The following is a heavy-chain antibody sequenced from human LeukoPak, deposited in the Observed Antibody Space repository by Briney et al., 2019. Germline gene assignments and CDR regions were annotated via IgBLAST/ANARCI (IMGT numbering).Heavy chain of an antibody. CDR3: ARTAGDSSGNYFDY. D-gene: IGHD3-22*01. CDR2: IYYSGST. J-gene: IGHJ4*02. V-gene: IGHV4-59*12. CDR1: GGSIGTYY. Sequence: SETLSLTCSVSGGSIGTYYWSWIRQPPGKGLEWIGYIYYSGSTNYNPSLKSRVTISVDTSKNQFSLKLSSVTAADTAVYYCARTAGDSSGNYFDYWGQGTLVTVSS.